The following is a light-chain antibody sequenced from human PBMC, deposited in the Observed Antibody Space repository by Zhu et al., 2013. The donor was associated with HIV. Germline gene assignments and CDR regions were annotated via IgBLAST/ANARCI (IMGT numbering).Light chain of an antibody. CDR2: EGS. CDR1: SSDVGSYNL. CDR3: CSYAGESTYV. J-gene: IGLJ1*01. Sequence: QSALTQPASVSGSPGQSITISCTGTSSDVGSYNLVSWYQQHPGKAPKLMIYEGSKRPSGVSNRFSGSKSGNTASLTISGLQAEDEADYYCCSYAGESTYVFGTGTTVTVL. V-gene: IGLV2-23*01.